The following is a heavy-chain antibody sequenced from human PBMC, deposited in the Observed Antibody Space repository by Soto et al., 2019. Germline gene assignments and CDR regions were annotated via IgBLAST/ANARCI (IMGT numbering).Heavy chain of an antibody. CDR1: GRTFINHL. CDR3: ARKGDMAATPADAFDI. V-gene: IGHV5-51*01. Sequence: PGESLKISCQVSGRTFINHLSAWVRQMPGKGLEWMGIIYPVDSDARYSPSFAGQVTISVDKSITTAYLHWSSPEASDTAVYYCARKGDMAATPADAFDIWGQGTLVTVSS. CDR2: IYPVDSDA. J-gene: IGHJ3*02. D-gene: IGHD6-19*01.